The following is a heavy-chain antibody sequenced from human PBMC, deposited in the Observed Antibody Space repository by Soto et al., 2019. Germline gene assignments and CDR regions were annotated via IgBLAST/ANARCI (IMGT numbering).Heavy chain of an antibody. D-gene: IGHD5-12*01. CDR3: AHSFGGYDDFDY. CDR2: IYWDDDK. CDR1: GFSLSTGGVG. V-gene: IGHV2-5*02. J-gene: IGHJ4*02. Sequence: QITLKESGPTLVKPTQTLTLTCTFSGFSLSTGGVGVGWIRQPPGKALEWLALIYWDDDKRYSPSLKSRLTITNDTSKNQVVLTMTNMDPVDTATYYCAHSFGGYDDFDYWGQGTLVTVSS.